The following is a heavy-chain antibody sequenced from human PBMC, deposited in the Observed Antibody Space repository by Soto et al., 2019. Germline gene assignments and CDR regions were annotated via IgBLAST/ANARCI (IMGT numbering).Heavy chain of an antibody. Sequence: QVQLVESGGCLVKPGGSLRLSCAASGFTFSDYYMSWIRQAPGKGLEWVSYISSSGSTIYYADSVKGRFTISRDNAKNSLYLQMNSLRAEDTAVYYCARDRFIVATISYYYYYMDVWGKGTTVTVSS. CDR2: ISSSGSTI. J-gene: IGHJ6*03. CDR3: ARDRFIVATISYYYYYMDV. V-gene: IGHV3-11*01. CDR1: GFTFSDYY. D-gene: IGHD5-12*01.